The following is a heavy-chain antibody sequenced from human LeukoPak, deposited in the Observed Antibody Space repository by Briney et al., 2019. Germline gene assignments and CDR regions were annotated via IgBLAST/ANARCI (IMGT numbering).Heavy chain of an antibody. Sequence: GGSLRLSCTSSGFTFREFAVSWFRQAPGKGLEWIGFIRSSIYGGTPKAAASVKGRFIFSRDDSKGVAYLRMNTLETDDTAVCYCSRGWGNGNDLFPDPWGQGTMVTVSS. D-gene: IGHD1-1*01. CDR3: SRGWGNGNDLFPDP. V-gene: IGHV3-49*03. CDR2: IRSSIYGGTP. J-gene: IGHJ5*02. CDR1: GFTFREFA.